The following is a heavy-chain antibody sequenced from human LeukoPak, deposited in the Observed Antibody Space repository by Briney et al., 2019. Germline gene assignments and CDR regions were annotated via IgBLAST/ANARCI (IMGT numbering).Heavy chain of an antibody. Sequence: ASVKVSCKASGYTFTGYYMHWVRQAPGQGLEWMGWINPDIGDTKYAQKFQGRVTMTRDTSVKTGYMELSRLTSDDTAVYYCARRYSSNWYGFAPRGQGTLVTVSS. CDR2: INPDIGDT. CDR1: GYTFTGYY. J-gene: IGHJ5*02. CDR3: ARRYSSNWYGFAP. V-gene: IGHV1-2*02. D-gene: IGHD6-13*01.